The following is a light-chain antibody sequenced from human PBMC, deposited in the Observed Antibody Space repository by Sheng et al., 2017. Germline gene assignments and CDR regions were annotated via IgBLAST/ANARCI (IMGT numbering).Light chain of an antibody. CDR1: RSNIGKNP. V-gene: IGLV1-44*01. CDR3: ETWDSSLSAGV. CDR2: SNN. J-gene: IGLJ1*01. Sequence: QPVLTQPPSTSGTLGLRVTISCSGGRSNIGKNPVNWYNRXPGTAPKLLIYSNNKRPSGVPDRFSGSKSGTSATLGITGLQTGDEADYYCETWDSSLSAGVFGTGTKVAVL.